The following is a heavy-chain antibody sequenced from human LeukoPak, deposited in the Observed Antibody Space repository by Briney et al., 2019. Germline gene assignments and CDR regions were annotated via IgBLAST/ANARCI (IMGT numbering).Heavy chain of an antibody. Sequence: GGSLRLSCAASGFTFSSYAMSWVRQAPGKGLEWVSAIGGSGGSTYYAASVKGRFTISRDNSKNTLYLQMNSLRAEDTAVYYCAKGSIADYDFWSGYYTHYFDYWGQGTLVTVSS. CDR2: IGGSGGST. V-gene: IGHV3-23*01. J-gene: IGHJ4*02. D-gene: IGHD3-3*01. CDR3: AKGSIADYDFWSGYYTHYFDY. CDR1: GFTFSSYA.